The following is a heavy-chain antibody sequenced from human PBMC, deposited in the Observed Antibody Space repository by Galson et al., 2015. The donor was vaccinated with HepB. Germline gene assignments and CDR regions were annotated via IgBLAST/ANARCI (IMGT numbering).Heavy chain of an antibody. D-gene: IGHD1-26*01. J-gene: IGHJ4*02. V-gene: IGHV5-51*03. Sequence: QSGAEVKKPGESLKISCKGSGYSFTSYWIGWVRQMPGKGLEWMGIIYPGDSDTSYSPSFQGQVTISADKSISTAYLQWSSLKASDTAMYYCARPGERGSYSYYFDYWGQGTLVTVSS. CDR3: ARPGERGSYSYYFDY. CDR2: IYPGDSDT. CDR1: GYSFTSYW.